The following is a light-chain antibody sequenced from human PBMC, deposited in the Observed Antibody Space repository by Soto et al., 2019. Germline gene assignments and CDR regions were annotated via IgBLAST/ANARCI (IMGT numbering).Light chain of an antibody. V-gene: IGKV3-20*01. J-gene: IGKJ5*01. Sequence: VLTHSPGTLALSPCEGATLSCSASQTVSITYLTWYQQKPGQAPRLLIFGASKRATGIPDRFSGSGSGRDFTLTISGLEPEDFAVYYCQQYGSSPLISFGQGTRLEIK. CDR1: QTVSITY. CDR3: QQYGSSPLIS. CDR2: GAS.